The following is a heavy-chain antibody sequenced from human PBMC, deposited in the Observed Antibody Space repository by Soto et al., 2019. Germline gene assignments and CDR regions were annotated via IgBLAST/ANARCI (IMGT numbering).Heavy chain of an antibody. J-gene: IGHJ4*02. CDR1: GLTFRNYL. D-gene: IGHD3-3*01. CDR2: VNSYVSAT. CDR3: GSFSDF. Sequence: PGGSLSLSCAASGLTFRNYLLHWVRQVPGRGPVWLSGVNSYVSATFYADVVKGRFNISRDNTQNTLYLQMNSLRVDDTAVYYCGSFSDFWGQGTLVIVST. V-gene: IGHV3-74*01.